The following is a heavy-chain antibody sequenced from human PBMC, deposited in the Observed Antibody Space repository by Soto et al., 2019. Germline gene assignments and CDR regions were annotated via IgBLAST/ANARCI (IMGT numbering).Heavy chain of an antibody. CDR1: GGSFSGYY. CDR2: INHSGST. D-gene: IGHD3-22*01. Sequence: SETLSLTCAVYGGSFSGYYWSWIRQPPGKGLEWIGEINHSGSTNYNPSLKSRVTISVDTSKNQFSLRLSTVTAADTAVYYCARKATDDSSGYYSPAPHDAFDIWGQGTMVTVSS. CDR3: ARKATDDSSGYYSPAPHDAFDI. V-gene: IGHV4-34*01. J-gene: IGHJ3*02.